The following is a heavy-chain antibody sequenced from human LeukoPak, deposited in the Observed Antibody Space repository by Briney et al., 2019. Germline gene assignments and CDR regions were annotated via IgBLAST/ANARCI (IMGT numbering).Heavy chain of an antibody. CDR1: GGSISSYY. D-gene: IGHD6-19*01. V-gene: IGHV4-4*07. Sequence: SETLSLTCTVSGGSISSYYWSWIRQPAGKGLEWIGRIYSSGSTNYNPSLKSRVTISVDTSKNQFSLKLSAVTAADTAVYYCARGPPGIAVAGDWFDPWGQGTLVTVSS. CDR2: IYSSGST. J-gene: IGHJ5*02. CDR3: ARGPPGIAVAGDWFDP.